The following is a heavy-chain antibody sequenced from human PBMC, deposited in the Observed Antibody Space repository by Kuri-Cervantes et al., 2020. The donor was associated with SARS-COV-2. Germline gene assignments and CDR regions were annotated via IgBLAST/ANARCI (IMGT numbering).Heavy chain of an antibody. CDR3: AKGEYQLLYGGISGYYYGMDV. J-gene: IGHJ6*02. D-gene: IGHD2-2*02. CDR1: GFTFSSYA. CDR2: ISGSGGST. V-gene: IGHV3-23*01. Sequence: GESLKISCAATGFTFSSYAMSWVRQAPGKGLEWVSAISGSGGSTYYADSVKGRFTISRDNSKNTLYLQMNSLRAVDTAVYYCAKGEYQLLYGGISGYYYGMDVWGQGTTVTVSS.